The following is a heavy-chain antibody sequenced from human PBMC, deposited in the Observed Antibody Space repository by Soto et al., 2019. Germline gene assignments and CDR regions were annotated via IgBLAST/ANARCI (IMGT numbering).Heavy chain of an antibody. D-gene: IGHD1-26*01. J-gene: IGHJ4*02. CDR1: GGTFSSYA. CDR3: ARDRRGGSYRLYYFDY. V-gene: IGHV1-69*06. Sequence: LVKVSCKASGGTFSSYAISWVRQAPGQELEWMGGIIPIFGTANYAQKFQGRVTITADKSTSTAYMELSSLRSEDTAVYYCARDRRGGSYRLYYFDYWGQGTLVTVSS. CDR2: IIPIFGTA.